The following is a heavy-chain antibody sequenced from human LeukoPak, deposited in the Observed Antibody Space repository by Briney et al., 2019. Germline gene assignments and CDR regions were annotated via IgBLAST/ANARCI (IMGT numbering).Heavy chain of an antibody. CDR1: GYTFTGYY. Sequence: ASVKVSCKASGYTFTGYYMHWVRQAPGQGLEWMGWINPNSGGTNYAQKFQGRVTMTRDTSISTAYMELSRLRSDDTAVYYCARVGVATLRYQYYFDYWGQGTLVTVSS. CDR3: ARVGVATLRYQYYFDY. CDR2: INPNSGGT. J-gene: IGHJ4*02. V-gene: IGHV1-2*02. D-gene: IGHD5-12*01.